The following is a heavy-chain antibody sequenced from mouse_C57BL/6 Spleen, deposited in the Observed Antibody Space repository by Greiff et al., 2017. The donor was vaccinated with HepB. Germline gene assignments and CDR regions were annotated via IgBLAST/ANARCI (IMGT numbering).Heavy chain of an antibody. V-gene: IGHV1-52*01. CDR2: IDPSDSET. CDR3: AREGVTTGFDY. J-gene: IGHJ2*01. CDR1: GYTFTSYW. Sequence: VQLQQPGAELVRPGSSVKLSCKASGYTFTSYWMHWVKQRPIQGLEWIGNIDPSDSETHYNQKFKDKATLTVDKSSSTAYMQLSSLTSEDSAVYYCAREGVTTGFDYWGQGTTLTVSS. D-gene: IGHD2-2*01.